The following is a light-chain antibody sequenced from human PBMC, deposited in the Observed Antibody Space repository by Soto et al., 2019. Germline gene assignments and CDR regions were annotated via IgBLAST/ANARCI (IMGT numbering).Light chain of an antibody. J-gene: IGKJ1*01. CDR1: QSISSW. CDR2: DAS. CDR3: QQYSSSSEWT. Sequence: LPMTQSPFTLSASVGDRGSITCRASQSISSWLAWYQQKPGKAPKLLIYDASSLESGVPSRFSGSGSGTEFTLTISSLQPDDFATYYCQQYSSSSEWTFGQGTKVDIK. V-gene: IGKV1-5*01.